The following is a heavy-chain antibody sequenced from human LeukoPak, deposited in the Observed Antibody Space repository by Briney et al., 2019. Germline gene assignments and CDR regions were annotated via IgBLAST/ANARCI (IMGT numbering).Heavy chain of an antibody. CDR3: ARDQYYDSSGYYYYYYGMDA. CDR2: IKQDGSEK. CDR1: GFTFSSHW. Sequence: GGSLRLSCAASGFTFSSHWMSWVRQAPGKGLEWVANIKQDGSEKYYVDSVKGRFTISRDNAKNSLYLQMNSLRAEDTAVYYCARDQYYDSSGYYYYYYGMDAWGQGTTVTVSS. D-gene: IGHD3-22*01. V-gene: IGHV3-7*01. J-gene: IGHJ6*02.